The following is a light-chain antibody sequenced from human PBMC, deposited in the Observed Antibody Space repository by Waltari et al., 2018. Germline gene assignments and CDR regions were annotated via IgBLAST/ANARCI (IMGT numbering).Light chain of an antibody. J-gene: IGKJ2*01. V-gene: IGKV1-33*01. Sequence: DIQMTQSQSSLSASAGDRVTIPCQASQDIGMYLSWFQQKPGKAPRLLIFDASNVESGVPSRFSASGSGTHFTLTITSLQPEDVAMYYCQQYDNLPYTFGQGTKLEI. CDR3: QQYDNLPYT. CDR2: DAS. CDR1: QDIGMY.